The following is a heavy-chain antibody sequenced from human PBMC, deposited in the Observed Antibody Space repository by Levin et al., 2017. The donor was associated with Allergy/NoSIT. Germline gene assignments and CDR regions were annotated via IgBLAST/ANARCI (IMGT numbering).Heavy chain of an antibody. Sequence: SETLSLTCAVYGGSFSGYYWSWIRQPPGKELEWIADINHRGSTNYNPSLKSRVTISVDTSKNQFSLKLTSVSAADTAVYYCARGRMATISDWGQGTLVTVSS. J-gene: IGHJ4*02. CDR3: ARGRMATISD. V-gene: IGHV4-34*01. CDR1: GGSFSGYY. CDR2: INHRGST. D-gene: IGHD5-12*01.